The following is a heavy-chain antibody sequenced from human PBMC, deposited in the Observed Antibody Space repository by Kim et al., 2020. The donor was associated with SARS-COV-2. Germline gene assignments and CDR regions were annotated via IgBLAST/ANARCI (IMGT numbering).Heavy chain of an antibody. Sequence: SPSFQGHVTISADKSISTAYLQWSSLKASDTAMYYCARHDYSGSYGGEDYWGQGTLVTVSS. J-gene: IGHJ4*02. D-gene: IGHD1-26*01. V-gene: IGHV5-10-1*01. CDR3: ARHDYSGSYGGEDY.